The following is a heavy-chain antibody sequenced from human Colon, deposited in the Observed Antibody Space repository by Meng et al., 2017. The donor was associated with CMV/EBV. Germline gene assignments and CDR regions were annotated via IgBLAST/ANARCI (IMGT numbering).Heavy chain of an antibody. CDR1: GFTFSNYW. CDR3: ARDRDHIPQDGYYDMDV. Sequence: LRLSCAASGFTFSNYWMSWVRQAPGKGLEWVANIRQDESEKYYVDSVKGRFTISRDNAKNSVYLQMNSLRPEDTAVYYCARDRDHIPQDGYYDMDVWGQGTTVTVSS. D-gene: IGHD2-21*01. J-gene: IGHJ6*02. V-gene: IGHV3-7*01. CDR2: IRQDESEK.